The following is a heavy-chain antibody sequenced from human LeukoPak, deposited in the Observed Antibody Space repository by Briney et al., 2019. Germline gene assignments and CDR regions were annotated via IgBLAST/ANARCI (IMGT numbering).Heavy chain of an antibody. Sequence: GGSLRLSCAASGFTFSSYSMNWVRQAPGKGLEWVSSISSSSSYICYADSVKGRFTISRDNAKNSLYLQMNSLRAEDTAVYYCARDRGPTMIESPTDYWGQGTLVTVSS. D-gene: IGHD3-22*01. CDR2: ISSSSSYI. J-gene: IGHJ4*02. CDR3: ARDRGPTMIESPTDY. V-gene: IGHV3-21*01. CDR1: GFTFSSYS.